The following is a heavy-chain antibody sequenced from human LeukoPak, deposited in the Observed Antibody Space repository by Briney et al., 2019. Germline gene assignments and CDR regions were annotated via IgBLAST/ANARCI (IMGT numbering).Heavy chain of an antibody. Sequence: GGPLRLSCAASGFTFSSYAMSWVRQAPGKGLEWVSAISGSGGSTYYADSVKGRFTISRDNSKNTLYLQMNSLRAEDTAVYYCAKDPAHYYDSSGLFDYWGQGTLVTVSS. CDR2: ISGSGGST. V-gene: IGHV3-23*01. CDR3: AKDPAHYYDSSGLFDY. D-gene: IGHD3-22*01. CDR1: GFTFSSYA. J-gene: IGHJ4*02.